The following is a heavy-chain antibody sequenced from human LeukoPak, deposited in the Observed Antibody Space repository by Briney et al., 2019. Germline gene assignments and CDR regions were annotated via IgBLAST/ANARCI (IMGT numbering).Heavy chain of an antibody. V-gene: IGHV3-21*01. CDR2: ISSSSSYI. J-gene: IGHJ4*02. D-gene: IGHD5-12*01. CDR3: ARAYSGYDRGDY. Sequence: GGSLRLSCAASGFTFSSYSMNWVRQAPGKGLEWFSSISSSSSYIYYADPEKGRFTISRDNAKNSLYLQMNSLRAEDTAVYYCARAYSGYDRGDYWGQGTLVTVSS. CDR1: GFTFSSYS.